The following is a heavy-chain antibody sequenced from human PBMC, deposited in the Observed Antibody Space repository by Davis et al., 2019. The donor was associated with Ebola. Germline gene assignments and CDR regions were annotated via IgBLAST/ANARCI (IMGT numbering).Heavy chain of an antibody. CDR3: ARPLAYGDYSRDAFDI. J-gene: IGHJ3*02. D-gene: IGHD4-17*01. CDR1: GGSFSGYY. V-gene: IGHV4-34*01. CDR2: INHSGST. Sequence: PSETLSLTCAVYGGSFSGYYWSWIRQPPGKGLEWIGEINHSGSTNYNPSLKSRVTISVDTSKNQFSLKLSSVTAADTAVYYCARPLAYGDYSRDAFDIWGQGTMVTVSS.